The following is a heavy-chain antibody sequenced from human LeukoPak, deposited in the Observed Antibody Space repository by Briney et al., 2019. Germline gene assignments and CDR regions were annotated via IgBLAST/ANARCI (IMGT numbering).Heavy chain of an antibody. D-gene: IGHD2-2*01. CDR3: ARDDAPAGSESYCRRISCYLGRLDV. CDR2: INTHNGNT. Sequence: ASVKVSCKASGYTFTGFGISWVRQAPGQGLEWMGWINTHNGNTKYTQKFQGRVTMTRDKFTSTAYMELTSLTSDDTAVYYCARDDAPAGSESYCRRISCYLGRLDVWGQGTTITVSS. V-gene: IGHV1-18*01. J-gene: IGHJ6*02. CDR1: GYTFTGFG.